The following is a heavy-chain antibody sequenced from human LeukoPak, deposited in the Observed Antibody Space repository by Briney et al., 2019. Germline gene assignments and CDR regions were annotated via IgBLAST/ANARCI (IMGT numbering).Heavy chain of an antibody. CDR3: ASLSRVKGLYYFGY. J-gene: IGHJ4*02. V-gene: IGHV4-59*08. Sequence: SETLSLTCTVSGGSISSYYWSWIRQPPGKGLEWIGYIYYSGSTNYNPSLKSRVTISVDTSKNQFSLKLGSVTAADTAVYYCASLSRVKGLYYFGYWGQGTLVTVSS. D-gene: IGHD2/OR15-2a*01. CDR2: IYYSGST. CDR1: GGSISSYY.